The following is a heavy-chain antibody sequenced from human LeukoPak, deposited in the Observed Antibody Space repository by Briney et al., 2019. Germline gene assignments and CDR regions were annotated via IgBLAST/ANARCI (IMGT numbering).Heavy chain of an antibody. CDR3: ARGGDHGDSTFDY. J-gene: IGHJ4*02. CDR2: IYYSGST. Sequence: PSETLSLTCTVSGGSISSGGYYWSWIRQHPGKGLEWIGYIYYSGSTYYNPSLKSRVTISVDTSKNQFSLKLSSVTAADTAVYFWARGGDHGDSTFDYWGQGTLVTVSS. V-gene: IGHV4-31*03. D-gene: IGHD4-17*01. CDR1: GGSISSGGYY.